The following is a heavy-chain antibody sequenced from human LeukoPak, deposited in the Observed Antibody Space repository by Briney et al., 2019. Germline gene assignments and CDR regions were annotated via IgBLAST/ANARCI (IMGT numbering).Heavy chain of an antibody. V-gene: IGHV3-30*04. Sequence: GGSLRLSCAASGFTFSSYAMHWVRQAPGKGLEWVAVISYDGSNKYYADSVKGRFTISRDNSKNTLYLQMNSLRAEDTAVYYCARDGTYYDILTGYSDYYYYGMDVWGKGTTVTVSS. CDR3: ARDGTYYDILTGYSDYYYYGMDV. J-gene: IGHJ6*04. CDR2: ISYDGSNK. D-gene: IGHD3-9*01. CDR1: GFTFSSYA.